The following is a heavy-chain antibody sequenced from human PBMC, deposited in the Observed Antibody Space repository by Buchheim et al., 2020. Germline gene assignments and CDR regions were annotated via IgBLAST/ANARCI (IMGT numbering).Heavy chain of an antibody. V-gene: IGHV3-23*01. CDR1: GFTFSSYA. J-gene: IGHJ5*02. CDR2: ISGSGCST. Sequence: EVQLLESGGGLVQPGGSLRLSCAASGFTFSSYAMSWVRQAPGKGLEWVSAISGSGCSTYYADSVKGRFTISRDNSKNKMYLQMNSLRAEDTAVYYCAKSKSVLWFGEFHPWFDPWGQGTL. CDR3: AKSKSVLWFGEFHPWFDP. D-gene: IGHD3-10*01.